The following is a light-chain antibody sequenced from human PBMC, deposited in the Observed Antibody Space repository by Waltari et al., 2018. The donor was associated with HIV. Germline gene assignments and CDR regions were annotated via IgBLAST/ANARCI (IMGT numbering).Light chain of an antibody. V-gene: IGLV1-47*01. J-gene: IGLJ1*01. CDR2: RNN. Sequence: QSGLTQPPSASGTPGQRLSISCAGNNSNIGSNFVFWYRQIPGAAPTLLVYRNNQRPSCVGDRFSGSRSGGSASLGRSGLRVEDEADYYCASWDDGLRGHVFGSGTTVSV. CDR3: ASWDDGLRGHV. CDR1: NSNIGSNF.